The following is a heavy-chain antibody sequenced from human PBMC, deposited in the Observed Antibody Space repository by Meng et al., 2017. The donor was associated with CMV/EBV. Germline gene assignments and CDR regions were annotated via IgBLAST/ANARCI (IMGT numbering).Heavy chain of an antibody. CDR3: ARDSVYRYGYRDFDL. Sequence: AGFTFRTYAMHCVRQAPGKGLEWVAVRSYDRSNKYYADSVKGRFTISRDNSKNTLYLQMNSLRAEDTAVYYCARDSVYRYGYRDFDLWGRGTLVTVSS. J-gene: IGHJ2*01. CDR1: GFTFRTYA. D-gene: IGHD5-18*01. CDR2: RSYDRSNK. V-gene: IGHV3-30*04.